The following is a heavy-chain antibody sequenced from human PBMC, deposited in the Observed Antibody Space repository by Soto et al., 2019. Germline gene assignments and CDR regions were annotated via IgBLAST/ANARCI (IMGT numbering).Heavy chain of an antibody. CDR3: ARSQPLYLTGYYRGRSRRSNWFDP. CDR2: INHSGST. D-gene: IGHD3-9*01. V-gene: IGHV4-34*01. CDR1: GGSFSGYY. Sequence: PSETLSLTCAVDGGSFSGYYWSWIRQPPGKGLEWIGEINHSGSTNYNPSLKSRVTISVDTSKNQFSLKLSSVTAADTAVYYCARSQPLYLTGYYRGRSRRSNWFDPWGQGTLVTVSS. J-gene: IGHJ5*02.